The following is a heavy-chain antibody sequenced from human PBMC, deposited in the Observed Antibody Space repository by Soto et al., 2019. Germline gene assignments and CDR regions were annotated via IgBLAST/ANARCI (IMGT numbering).Heavy chain of an antibody. CDR3: ARDSGYCSSTSCPSVLFDY. CDR2: INPSSGST. D-gene: IGHD2-2*01. V-gene: IGHV1-46*01. J-gene: IGHJ4*02. Sequence: ASVKVSCKASGYTFTSHGISWVRQAPGQGLEWMGIINPSSGSTSYAQKFQGRVTMTRDTSTSTVYMELSSLRSEDTAVYYCARDSGYCSSTSCPSVLFDYWGQGTLVTVSS. CDR1: GYTFTSHG.